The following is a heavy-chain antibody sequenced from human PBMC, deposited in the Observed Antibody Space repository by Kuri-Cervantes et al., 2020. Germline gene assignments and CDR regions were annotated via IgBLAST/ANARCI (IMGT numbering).Heavy chain of an antibody. Sequence: GGSLRLSCVASAFTFSSYWMHWVRQAPGKGLVWVSRINSDGSSTSYADSVKGRFTISRDNAKNTLYLQMNSLRAEDTAVYYCARERIRTVTYYGMDVWGQGTTVTVSS. CDR1: AFTFSSYW. V-gene: IGHV3-74*01. CDR3: ARERIRTVTYYGMDV. D-gene: IGHD4-17*01. CDR2: INSDGSST. J-gene: IGHJ6*02.